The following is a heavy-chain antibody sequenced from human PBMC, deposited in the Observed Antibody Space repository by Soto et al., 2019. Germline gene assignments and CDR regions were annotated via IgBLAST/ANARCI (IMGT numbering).Heavy chain of an antibody. CDR3: AKERTASFNFRHYDAMDV. CDR2: ISYDGSNK. Sequence: PGGSLRLSCAASGFTFSSYGMHWVRQAPGKGLEWVAVISYDGSNKYYADSVKGRFTISKDTSRNTLYLQMNSLRREDTAVYYCAKERTASFNFRHYDAMDVWGQGATVTVSS. V-gene: IGHV3-30*18. CDR1: GFTFSSYG. J-gene: IGHJ6*02. D-gene: IGHD2-2*01.